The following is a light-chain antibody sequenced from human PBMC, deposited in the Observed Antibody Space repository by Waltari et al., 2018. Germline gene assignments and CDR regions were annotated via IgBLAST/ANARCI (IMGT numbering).Light chain of an antibody. CDR2: EVS. V-gene: IGLV2-14*01. CDR1: SREVGGYNY. Sequence: QSALTQPASVSCSPGQSITISCTGTSREVGGYNYVSCYQQHPGKAPKLMIYEVSNRHSGVSNRFSGSQSGNTASLTISGLQAEDEADYYCSSYTSSSTYVFGTGTKVTVL. J-gene: IGLJ1*01. CDR3: SSYTSSSTYV.